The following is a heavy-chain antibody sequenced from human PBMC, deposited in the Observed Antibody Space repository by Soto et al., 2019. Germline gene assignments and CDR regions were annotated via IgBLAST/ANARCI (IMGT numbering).Heavy chain of an antibody. V-gene: IGHV2-5*01. CDR1: GFSLSTSGVG. D-gene: IGHD6-19*01. CDR2: IHWNDDK. CDR3: AHDQYGLGVAAY. Sequence: SGPTLVNPTQTLTLTCTFSGFSLSTSGVGVGWIRQPPGKALEWLALIHWNDDKRYSPSLKSRLTITKDTSKNQVVLTLTNMDPVDTATYYCAHDQYGLGVAAYWGQGTLVTVSS. J-gene: IGHJ4*02.